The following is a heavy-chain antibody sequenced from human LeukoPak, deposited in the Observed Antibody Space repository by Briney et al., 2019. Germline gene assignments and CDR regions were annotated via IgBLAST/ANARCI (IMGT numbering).Heavy chain of an antibody. CDR3: ARVAIAARAADY. CDR1: GYTFTGYY. J-gene: IGHJ4*02. Sequence: ASVKVSCKAPGYTFTGYYMHWVRQAPGQGLEWMGWINPNSGGTNYAQNFQGRVTMTRDTSISTAYMELSRLGSDDTAVYYCARVAIAARAADYWGQGTLVTVSS. V-gene: IGHV1-2*02. D-gene: IGHD2-15*01. CDR2: INPNSGGT.